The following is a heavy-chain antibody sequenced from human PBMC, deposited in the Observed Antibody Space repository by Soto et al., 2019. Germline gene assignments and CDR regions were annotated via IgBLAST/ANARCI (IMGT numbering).Heavy chain of an antibody. CDR1: GGPISSGGYY. CDR2: IYHSGST. D-gene: IGHD3-22*01. Sequence: SETLSLTCTVSGGPISSGGYYWSWIRQHPGKGLEWIGYIYHSGSTYYNPSLKSRVTISVDRSKDQFSLKLSSVTAADTAVYYCVRGTYYYDSSGYPYPPDAFDIWGQGTMVTVSS. CDR3: VRGTYYYDSSGYPYPPDAFDI. V-gene: IGHV4-30-2*01. J-gene: IGHJ3*02.